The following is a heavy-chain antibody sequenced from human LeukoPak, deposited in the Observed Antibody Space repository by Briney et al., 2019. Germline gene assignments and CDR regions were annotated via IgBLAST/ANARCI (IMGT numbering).Heavy chain of an antibody. Sequence: GGSLRLSCAASRFTFRSYAMSWVRQAPGKGLEWVSAISGSGGSTYYADSVKGRFTISRDNSKNTLYLQMNSLRAEDTAVYYCAKDPAPYYDIAYWGQGTLVTVSS. V-gene: IGHV3-23*01. J-gene: IGHJ4*02. CDR3: AKDPAPYYDIAY. D-gene: IGHD3-9*01. CDR1: RFTFRSYA. CDR2: ISGSGGST.